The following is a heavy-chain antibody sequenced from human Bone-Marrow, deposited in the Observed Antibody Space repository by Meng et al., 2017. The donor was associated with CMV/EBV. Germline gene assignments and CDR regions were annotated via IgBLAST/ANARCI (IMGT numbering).Heavy chain of an antibody. CDR3: ARHAIYNDYYYGMDV. CDR2: IYPGDSDT. J-gene: IGHJ6*02. Sequence: GGSLRLSCKGSGYSFTSYWIGWVRQMPGKGLEWMGIIYPGDSDTRYSPSFQGQVTISADKSISTAYLQWSSLKASDTAMYYCARHAIYNDYYYGMDVCVQGTTVTVSS. CDR1: GYSFTSYW. V-gene: IGHV5-51*01. D-gene: IGHD1-1*01.